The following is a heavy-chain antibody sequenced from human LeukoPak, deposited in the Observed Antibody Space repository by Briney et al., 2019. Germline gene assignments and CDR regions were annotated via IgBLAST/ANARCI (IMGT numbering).Heavy chain of an antibody. D-gene: IGHD2-15*01. CDR1: GFTFSIYA. CDR2: ISNGKT. J-gene: IGHJ5*02. CDR3: VREAGYCAPVCVKTNWFDP. Sequence: GGSLRLSCVASGFTFSIYAMSWVRQPPGKGLEWVAAISNGKTYYADSVRGRFAISRDDSTTTVYLHMNSLRDEDTALYHCVREAGYCAPVCVKTNWFDPWGQGTLVTVSS. V-gene: IGHV3-23*01.